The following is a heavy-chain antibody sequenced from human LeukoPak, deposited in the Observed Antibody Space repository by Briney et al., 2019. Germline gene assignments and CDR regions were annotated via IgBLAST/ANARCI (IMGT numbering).Heavy chain of an antibody. CDR3: ASDVVGGTTNY. D-gene: IGHD1-26*01. J-gene: IGHJ4*02. V-gene: IGHV3-48*01. Sequence: PSGGSLRLSCAASGFTFSSSNMHWVRQAPGKGLEWVSDITGGSSAMYYADSVKGRFTISRDNAKDSLFLQMNSLRAEDTAVYYCASDVVGGTTNYWGQGTLVTVSS. CDR2: ITGGSSAM. CDR1: GFTFSSSN.